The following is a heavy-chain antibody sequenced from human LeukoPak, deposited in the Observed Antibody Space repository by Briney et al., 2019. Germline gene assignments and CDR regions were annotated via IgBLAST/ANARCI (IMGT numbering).Heavy chain of an antibody. Sequence: GGSLRLSCIPSGFTFRNYDMHWVRQAPGKGLEWVSAISGSGGSTYYADSVKGRFTISRDNSKNTLYLQMNSLRAEDTAVYYCAKDRTTVAHDAFDIWGQGTMVTVSS. CDR1: GFTFRNYD. CDR3: AKDRTTVAHDAFDI. J-gene: IGHJ3*02. D-gene: IGHD4-23*01. CDR2: ISGSGGST. V-gene: IGHV3-23*01.